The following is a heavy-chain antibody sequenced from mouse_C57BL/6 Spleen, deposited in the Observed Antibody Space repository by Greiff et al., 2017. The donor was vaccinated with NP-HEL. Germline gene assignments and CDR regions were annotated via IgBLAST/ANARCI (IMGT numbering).Heavy chain of an antibody. Sequence: QVQLQQPGAELVMPGASVKLSCKASGYTFTSFWMHWVKQRPGQGLEWIGEIDPSDSYTNYNQKLKGKSTLTVSKSSSTAYMQHSSLTYEDTAVMYCGGSDGGIAYWGQGTLVTVSA. CDR2: IDPSDSYT. D-gene: IGHD1-1*02. CDR1: GYTFTSFW. V-gene: IGHV1-69*01. J-gene: IGHJ3*01. CDR3: GGSDGGIAY.